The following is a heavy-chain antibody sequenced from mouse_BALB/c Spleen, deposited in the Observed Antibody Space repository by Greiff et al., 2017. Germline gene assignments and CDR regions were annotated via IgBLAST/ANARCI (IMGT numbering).Heavy chain of an antibody. CDR1: GYTFTSYN. CDR3: ARLRREGYFDV. J-gene: IGHJ1*01. V-gene: IGHV1-12*01. D-gene: IGHD2-12*01. CDR2: IYPGNGDT. Sequence: QVQLQQPGAELVKPGASVKMSCKASGYTFTSYNMHWVKQTPGQGLEWIGAIYPGNGDTSYNQKFKGKATLTADKSSSTAYMQLSSLTSEDSAVYYCARLRREGYFDVWGAGTTVTVSS.